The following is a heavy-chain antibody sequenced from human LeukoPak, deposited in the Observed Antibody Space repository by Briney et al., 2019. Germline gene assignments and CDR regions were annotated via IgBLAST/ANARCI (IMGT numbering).Heavy chain of an antibody. V-gene: IGHV3-30*02. CDR2: IRYDGSNK. CDR3: AKALDTTVVTPGWFDP. D-gene: IGHD4-23*01. J-gene: IGHJ5*02. CDR1: GFTFSSYG. Sequence: GGSLRLSCAASGFTFSSYGMHWVRQAPGKGLEWVAFIRYDGSNKYYADSVKGRFTISRDNSKNTLYLQMNSLRAEDTAVYYCAKALDTTVVTPGWFDPWGQGTLVTVSS.